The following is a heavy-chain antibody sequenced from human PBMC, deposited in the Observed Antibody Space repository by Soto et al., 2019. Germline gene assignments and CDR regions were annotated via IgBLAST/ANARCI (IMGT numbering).Heavy chain of an antibody. CDR2: TSYYGNNE. J-gene: IGHJ4*02. V-gene: IGHV3-30*18. D-gene: IGHD1-1*01. Sequence: PGGSLRLSCVASGFSFSNYFIHWVRLAPGKGLEWVALTSYYGNNEYYTDSVKGRFTISRDNSKNTLFLQMNSPRPEDTAVYYCAKDKGVFNWATSYFDYWGQGALVTVSS. CDR1: GFSFSNYF. CDR3: AKDKGVFNWATSYFDY.